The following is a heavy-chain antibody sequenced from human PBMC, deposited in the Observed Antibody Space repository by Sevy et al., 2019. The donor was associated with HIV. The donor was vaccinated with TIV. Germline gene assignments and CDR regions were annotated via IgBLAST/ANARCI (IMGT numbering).Heavy chain of an antibody. J-gene: IGHJ4*02. Sequence: GGSLRLSCAASGFTVNSNYMTWVRQAPGKGLEGVSVIHSDDTTYQDDSVKDRFTISRDNFKNTLYLHMSSLRAEDTAVYYCARGKSGYGYALNYWGQGTLVTVSS. D-gene: IGHD5-18*01. CDR3: ARGKSGYGYALNY. V-gene: IGHV3-66*01. CDR2: IHSDDTT. CDR1: GFTVNSNY.